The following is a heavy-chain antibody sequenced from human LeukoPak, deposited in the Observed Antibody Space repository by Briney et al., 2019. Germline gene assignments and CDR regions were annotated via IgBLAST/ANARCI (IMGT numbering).Heavy chain of an antibody. CDR3: ARPGSPNSGSYYYYGMDV. V-gene: IGHV3-53*04. Sequence: GGPLRLSCAASGFTVSSNYMSWVCQAPGKGLEWVSVIYSGGSTYYADSVKGRFTISRHNSKNTLYLQMNSLRAEDTAVYYCARPGSPNSGSYYYYGMDVWGQGTTVTVSS. CDR2: IYSGGST. J-gene: IGHJ6*02. D-gene: IGHD1-26*01. CDR1: GFTVSSNY.